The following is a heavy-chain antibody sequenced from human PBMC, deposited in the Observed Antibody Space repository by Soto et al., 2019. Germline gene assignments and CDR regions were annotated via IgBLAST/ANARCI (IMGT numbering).Heavy chain of an antibody. D-gene: IGHD2-15*01. CDR2: INAGNSNT. CDR3: ASGKDNYYYYGMDV. CDR1: GYTFTSYA. Sequence: ASVKVSCKASGYTFTSYAIHWVRQAPGQSLEWMGWINAGNSNTKYSQKFQGRVTITRDTSASTAYMELSSLRSEDTAVYYCASGKDNYYYYGMDVWGPGTTVTVSS. V-gene: IGHV1-3*01. J-gene: IGHJ6*02.